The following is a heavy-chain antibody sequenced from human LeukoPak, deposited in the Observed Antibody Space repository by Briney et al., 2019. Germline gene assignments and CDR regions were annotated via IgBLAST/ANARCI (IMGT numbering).Heavy chain of an antibody. CDR1: GFTFSNYP. J-gene: IGHJ4*02. Sequence: GGSLRLSCAASGFTFSNYPMTWVRQAPGKGLEWVSAISGSGVSTHYGDSVKGRFTISRDNSKNTLYLQMDSLRAEDTAVYYCAKAHDYNNYWVPGNWGQGTLVTVSS. CDR3: AKAHDYNNYWVPGN. D-gene: IGHD4-11*01. V-gene: IGHV3-23*01. CDR2: ISGSGVST.